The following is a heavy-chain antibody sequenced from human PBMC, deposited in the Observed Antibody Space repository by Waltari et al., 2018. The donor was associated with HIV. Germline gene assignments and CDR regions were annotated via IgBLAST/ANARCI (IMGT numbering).Heavy chain of an antibody. D-gene: IGHD2-15*01. CDR3: AKVRSSVPAFAFDI. J-gene: IGHJ3*02. V-gene: IGHV3-9*01. CDR2: FSWNSCSI. CDR1: GLTFDDYA. Sequence: EVQLVESGGGLVQPGRSRRLSCAASGLTFDDYAMHWVRKAPGKGLGWVSGFSWNSCSIGYADSVNGRFTISRDNAKNSLYLQMNSRRAEDTAFYYCAKVRSSVPAFAFDIWGQGTMVTVSS.